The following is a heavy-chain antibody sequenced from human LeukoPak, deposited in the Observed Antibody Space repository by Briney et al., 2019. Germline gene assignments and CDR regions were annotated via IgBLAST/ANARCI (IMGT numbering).Heavy chain of an antibody. V-gene: IGHV3-21*01. CDR3: ARGTGYSSFRGDY. CDR1: GFTFSSYS. D-gene: IGHD6-19*01. J-gene: IGHJ4*02. Sequence: PGGSLRLSCAASGFTFSSYSMNWVRQAPGKGLEWVSSISSSSSYIYYADSVKGRFTISRDNAKNSLYLQMNSLRAEDTAVYYCARGTGYSSFRGDYWGQGTLVTVSS. CDR2: ISSSSSYI.